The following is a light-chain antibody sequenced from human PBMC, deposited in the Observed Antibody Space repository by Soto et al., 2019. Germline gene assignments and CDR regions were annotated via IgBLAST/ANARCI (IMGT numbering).Light chain of an antibody. J-gene: IGKJ4*01. V-gene: IGKV3-15*01. CDR1: ESVSSN. Sequence: EIVMTQSPATLSVSPGERATLSCRASESVSSNLAWYQQKYGQAPRLLIYGVSTRATGIPARFSGSGSGTEFTLTISSLQSEDFAVYYCQQYNKSPLTFGGGTKVDIK. CDR2: GVS. CDR3: QQYNKSPLT.